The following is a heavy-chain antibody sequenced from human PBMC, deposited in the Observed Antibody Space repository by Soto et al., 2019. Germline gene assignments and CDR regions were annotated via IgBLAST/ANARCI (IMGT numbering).Heavy chain of an antibody. Sequence: SETLSLTCTVSGGSVTSYYWNCIRQTPGKGLEGIGYIFYSGITYYNPSLKSRVTMSLDTSTNQFSLKLSSVTAADTAVYYCARAMVTYAVGLYCFESWVQGTMVTVSS. CDR1: GGSVTSYY. D-gene: IGHD3-16*01. CDR2: IFYSGIT. CDR3: ARAMVTYAVGLYCFES. J-gene: IGHJ4*02. V-gene: IGHV4-59*02.